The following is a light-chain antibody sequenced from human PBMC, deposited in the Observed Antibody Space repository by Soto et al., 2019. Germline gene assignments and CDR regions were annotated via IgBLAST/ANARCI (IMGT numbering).Light chain of an antibody. CDR3: AAWDDSLNGHV. V-gene: IGLV1-44*01. CDR1: SSNIGTSS. Sequence: QSVLTQPHSASGTPIQRVTISCSGSSSNIGTSSVHWFQQLPGTAPKLLISTTNQRPSGVPERFSGSKSGTSASLAISGLQSEDEADYYCAAWDDSLNGHVFGTGTKVPVL. CDR2: TTN. J-gene: IGLJ1*01.